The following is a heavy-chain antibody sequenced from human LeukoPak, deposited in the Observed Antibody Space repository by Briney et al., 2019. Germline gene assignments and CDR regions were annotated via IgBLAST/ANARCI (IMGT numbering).Heavy chain of an antibody. CDR3: ARDGPDILTGYSN. CDR1: GGSISSGGYY. Sequence: SETLSLTCTVSGGSISSGGYYWSWIRQHPGKGLEWIGYIYYSGSTYYNPSLKSRVTIPVDTSKNQFSLKLSSVTAADTAVYYCARDGPDILTGYSNWGQGTLVTVSS. CDR2: IYYSGST. J-gene: IGHJ4*02. D-gene: IGHD3-9*01. V-gene: IGHV4-31*03.